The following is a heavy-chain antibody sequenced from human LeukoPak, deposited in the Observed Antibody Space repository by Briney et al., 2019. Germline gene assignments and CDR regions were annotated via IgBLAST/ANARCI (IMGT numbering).Heavy chain of an antibody. CDR3: ARSRNSYDTSGNYSFYY. J-gene: IGHJ4*02. V-gene: IGHV4-59*01. Sequence: SETLSLTCTVSGGSIRSFYWSWIRQPPGKALEWIGFIHSSGRSNYNPSLRSRGIMSVGTSENQVSLSLSSVTAADTAIYYCARSRNSYDTSGNYSFYYWGQGTLVTVSS. D-gene: IGHD3-22*01. CDR2: IHSSGRS. CDR1: GGSIRSFY.